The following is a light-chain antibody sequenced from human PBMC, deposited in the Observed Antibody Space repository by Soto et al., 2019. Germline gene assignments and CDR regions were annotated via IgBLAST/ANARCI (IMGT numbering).Light chain of an antibody. J-gene: IGKJ4*01. CDR1: QGIGNH. CDR2: DVS. CDR3: QQYHNYPVT. V-gene: IGKV1-16*02. Sequence: DIEMTQSPPSVSASVGDRVTITCRASQGIGNHLAWFQLKPGKAPKSLIYDVSRLQSGVPSKFSGSVSGTDFTLTISSLQPEDFATYYCQQYHNYPVTFGGGTKVEIK.